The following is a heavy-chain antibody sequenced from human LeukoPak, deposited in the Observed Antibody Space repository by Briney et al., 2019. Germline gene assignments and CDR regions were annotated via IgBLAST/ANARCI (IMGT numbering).Heavy chain of an antibody. D-gene: IGHD4-23*01. Sequence: GGSLRLSCAVSGLTFRDYWMSWVRQAPGKGLVWVSRISSDGSIAINADSVEGRFTVSRDNAKNTLYLQMNSLRVEDTAVYYCARADYGGNSDFHYWGQGTLVTVSS. CDR3: ARADYGGNSDFHY. V-gene: IGHV3-74*01. CDR2: ISSDGSIA. J-gene: IGHJ4*02. CDR1: GLTFRDYW.